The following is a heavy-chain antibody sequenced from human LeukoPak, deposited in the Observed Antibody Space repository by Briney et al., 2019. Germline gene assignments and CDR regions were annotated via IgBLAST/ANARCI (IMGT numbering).Heavy chain of an antibody. Sequence: PGGSLRLSCAASGFSFSSYAMTWARQIPGQGLEWVSSISSSSSYIYYADSVKGRFTISRDNAKNSLYLQMSSLRAEDTAVYYCARLGSTNYYDSSGYYEPDYWGQGTLVTVSS. V-gene: IGHV3-21*01. CDR1: GFSFSSYA. CDR2: ISSSSSYI. CDR3: ARLGSTNYYDSSGYYEPDY. D-gene: IGHD3-22*01. J-gene: IGHJ4*02.